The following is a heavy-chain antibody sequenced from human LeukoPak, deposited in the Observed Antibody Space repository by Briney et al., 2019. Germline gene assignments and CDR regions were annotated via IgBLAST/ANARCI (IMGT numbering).Heavy chain of an antibody. V-gene: IGHV4-39*01. CDR2: IYCGRP. D-gene: IGHD2-8*02. Sequence: PETLSLTCTVSGVSTTSSNHFWGWIRQPPGKGLEWIGTIYCGRPFYNPSLKSRVTISVDASKNQFALQLHSVAAADPVVYYCASAGARYSDTGGLYAFDFWGRGTVVTVSS. CDR1: GVSTTSSNHF. J-gene: IGHJ3*01. CDR3: ASAGARYSDTGGLYAFDF.